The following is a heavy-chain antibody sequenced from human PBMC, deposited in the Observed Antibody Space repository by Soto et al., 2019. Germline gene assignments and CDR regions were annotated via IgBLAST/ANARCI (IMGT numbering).Heavy chain of an antibody. CDR1: GYGFTCYF. J-gene: IGHJ6*02. CDR3: ARVSVDKAMGRLYGMDA. V-gene: IGHV1-2*04. D-gene: IGHD5-18*01. Sequence: ASVKVYCTAAGYGFTCYFMRWGRQDTEQGLEWMGWINPNSGGTNYAQKFQGWVTMTRDTSISTAYMELSRLRSDDTAVYYCARVSVDKAMGRLYGMDAWCQGTTVTVS. CDR2: INPNSGGT.